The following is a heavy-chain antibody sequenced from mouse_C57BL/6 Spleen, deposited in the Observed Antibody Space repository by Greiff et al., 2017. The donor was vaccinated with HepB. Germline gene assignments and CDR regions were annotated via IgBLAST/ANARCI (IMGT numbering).Heavy chain of an antibody. CDR3: ARNFPLSYYGSSGYFDV. CDR1: GYTFTSYW. V-gene: IGHV1-7*01. Sequence: VQLQQSGAELAKPGASVKLSCKASGYTFTSYWMHWVKQRPGQGLEWIGYINPSSGYTKYNQKFKDKATLTADKSSSTAYMQLSSLTYEDSTVDYCARNFPLSYYGSSGYFDVWGSGTTVTVSA. D-gene: IGHD1-1*01. CDR2: INPSSGYT. J-gene: IGHJ1*01.